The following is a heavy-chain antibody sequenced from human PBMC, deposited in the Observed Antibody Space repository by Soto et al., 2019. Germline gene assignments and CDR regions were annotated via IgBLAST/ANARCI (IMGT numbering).Heavy chain of an antibody. Sequence: QVQLVQSGAEVKKPGASVKVSCKASGYTFTGYYMHWVRQAPGQGLEWMGWINPNSGGTNYAQKFHGRVTMTRDTSISTASMELSRLRSDDTAVYYCARLGTYYYGSGRRGMDVWGQGTTVTVSS. D-gene: IGHD3-10*01. CDR3: ARLGTYYYGSGRRGMDV. J-gene: IGHJ6*02. V-gene: IGHV1-2*02. CDR2: INPNSGGT. CDR1: GYTFTGYY.